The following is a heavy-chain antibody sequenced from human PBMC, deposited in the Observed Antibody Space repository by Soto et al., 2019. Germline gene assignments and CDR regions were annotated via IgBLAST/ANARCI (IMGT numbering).Heavy chain of an antibody. J-gene: IGHJ6*02. CDR2: ISYDGSNK. D-gene: IGHD3-10*01. CDR3: AKESRPYSDPVRGASYYYYGMDV. Sequence: QVQLVESGGGVVQPGRSLRLSCAASGFTFSSYGMHWVRQAPGKGLEWVAVISYDGSNKYYADSVKGRFTISRDNSKNTLYLQMNRLRAEDTAVYYCAKESRPYSDPVRGASYYYYGMDVWGQGTTVTVSS. V-gene: IGHV3-30*18. CDR1: GFTFSSYG.